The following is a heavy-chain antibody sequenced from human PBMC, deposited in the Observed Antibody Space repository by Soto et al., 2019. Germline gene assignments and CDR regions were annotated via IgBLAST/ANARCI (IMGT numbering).Heavy chain of an antibody. CDR2: INPNSGGT. V-gene: IGHV1-2*02. Sequence: ASVKVSCKASGYNFNGYYVHWVRQAPGQGLEWMGWINPNSGGTKYAQKFQGRVTMTRDTSISTAYMELRRVRYDDTAVYYCARPNLGDLDYWGQGTLVPVSS. D-gene: IGHD3-16*01. CDR3: ARPNLGDLDY. J-gene: IGHJ4*02. CDR1: GYNFNGYY.